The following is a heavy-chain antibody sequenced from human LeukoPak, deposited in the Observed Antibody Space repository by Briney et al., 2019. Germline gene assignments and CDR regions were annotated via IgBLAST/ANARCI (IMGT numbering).Heavy chain of an antibody. V-gene: IGHV4-59*01. D-gene: IGHD3-22*01. Sequence: SETLSLTCTVSGGSISPWYWSWIRQPPGKRLEWIGYIIYTGSTNHNPSLKSRLTMSVDTSKNQVSLKLTSVTAADTAVYYCARHQTPHFYDSHFGPWGQGTPVTVSS. J-gene: IGHJ5*02. CDR2: IIYTGST. CDR3: ARHQTPHFYDSHFGP. CDR1: GGSISPWY.